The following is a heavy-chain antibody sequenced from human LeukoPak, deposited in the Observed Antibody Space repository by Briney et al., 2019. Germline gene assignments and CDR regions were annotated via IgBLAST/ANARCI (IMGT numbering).Heavy chain of an antibody. D-gene: IGHD2-2*01. Sequence: GRSLRLSCAASGFTFSSYAMHWVRQAPGKGLEWVAVISYDGSNKYYADSVKGRFTISRDNSTNTLYLQMNSLRAEDTAVYYCARDSCSSTSCYEEADYWGQGTLVTVSS. CDR1: GFTFSSYA. CDR2: ISYDGSNK. CDR3: ARDSCSSTSCYEEADY. V-gene: IGHV3-30-3*01. J-gene: IGHJ4*02.